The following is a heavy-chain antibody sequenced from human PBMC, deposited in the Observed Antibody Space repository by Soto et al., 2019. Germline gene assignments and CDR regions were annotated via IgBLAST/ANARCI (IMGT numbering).Heavy chain of an antibody. CDR3: ASGVTTHSLLYGMDL. D-gene: IGHD4-4*01. CDR1: GFTFSSYS. CDR2: ISSSSSYI. J-gene: IGHJ6*02. Sequence: PGGSLRLSCAASGFTFSSYSMNWVRQAPGKGLEWVSSISSSSSYIYYADSVKGRFTISRDNAKNSLYLQMNSLRAEDTAVYYCASGVTTHSLLYGMDLWGQGTKVTVSS. V-gene: IGHV3-21*01.